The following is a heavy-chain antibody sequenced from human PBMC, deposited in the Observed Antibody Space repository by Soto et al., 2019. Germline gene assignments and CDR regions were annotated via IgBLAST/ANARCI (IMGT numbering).Heavy chain of an antibody. CDR3: ARAKGLVTVTTSWFDP. J-gene: IGHJ5*02. CDR2: IYYSGST. CDR1: GGSINSGDYY. V-gene: IGHV4-30-4*01. D-gene: IGHD4-17*01. Sequence: QVQLQESGPGLVKPSQTLSLTCTVSGGSINSGDYYWSWIRQPPGKGREWIGYIYYSGSTYYNPSLKSRFSISADTSKNQFSLKLSSVTAADTAVYYCARAKGLVTVTTSWFDPWGQGTLVTVSS.